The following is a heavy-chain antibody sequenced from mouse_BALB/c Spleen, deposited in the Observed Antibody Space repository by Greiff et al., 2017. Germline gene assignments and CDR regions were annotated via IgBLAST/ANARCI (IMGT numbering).Heavy chain of an antibody. J-gene: IGHJ4*01. CDR2: IWAGGST. V-gene: IGHV2-9*02. CDR1: GFSLTSYG. CDR3: AKLLLRSMDD. Sequence: QVQLKQSGPGLVAPSQSLSITCTVSGFSLTSYGVHWVRQPPGKCLEWLGVIWAGGSTNYNSALMSRLSISKDNSKSQVFLKMNSLQTDDTAMYYCAKLLLRSMDDWGQGTSVTVSS. D-gene: IGHD1-1*01.